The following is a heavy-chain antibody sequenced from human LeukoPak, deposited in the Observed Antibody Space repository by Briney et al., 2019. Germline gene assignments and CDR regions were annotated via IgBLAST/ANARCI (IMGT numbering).Heavy chain of an antibody. V-gene: IGHV4-61*02. D-gene: IGHD2-2*01. Sequence: PSQTLSLTCSVSGGSISNGSYYWSWIRQPAGTGLEWIGRIYTTGNTNYNPSLKSRVTISVDTSNNQFSLNLSSVTAADTAVYYCARAFHCSTTSCYARGLDYWGQGTLVTVSS. CDR1: GGSISNGSYY. J-gene: IGHJ4*02. CDR2: IYTTGNT. CDR3: ARAFHCSTTSCYARGLDY.